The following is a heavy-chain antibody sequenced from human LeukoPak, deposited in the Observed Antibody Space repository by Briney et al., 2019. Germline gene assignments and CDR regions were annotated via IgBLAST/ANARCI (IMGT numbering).Heavy chain of an antibody. CDR1: GDSVSGGSAG. Sequence: SQTLSLTCAISGDSVSGGSAGWNWIRQSPSRGLEWLGRIYYRSKWYGDYAISVKSRITINPDTSRNQFSLQLNSVTHDDTAVYYCTGGGLVRGSLHWFDPWGQGTLVTVSS. CDR3: TGGGLVRGSLHWFDP. J-gene: IGHJ5*02. D-gene: IGHD3-10*01. V-gene: IGHV6-1*01. CDR2: IYYRSKWYG.